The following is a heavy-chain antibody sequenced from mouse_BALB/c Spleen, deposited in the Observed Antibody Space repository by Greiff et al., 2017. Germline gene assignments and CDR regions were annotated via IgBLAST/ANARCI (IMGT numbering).Heavy chain of an antibody. V-gene: IGHV14-4*02. CDR1: GFNIKDYY. CDR3: NAAPYGYDLYYYAMDY. J-gene: IGHJ4*01. Sequence: EVQLQQSGAELVRSGASVKLSCTASGFNIKDYYMHWVKQRPEQGLEWIGWIDPENGDTEYAPKFQGKATMTADTSSNTAYLQLSSLTSEDTAVYYCNAAPYGYDLYYYAMDYWGQGTSVTVSS. D-gene: IGHD2-2*01. CDR2: IDPENGDT.